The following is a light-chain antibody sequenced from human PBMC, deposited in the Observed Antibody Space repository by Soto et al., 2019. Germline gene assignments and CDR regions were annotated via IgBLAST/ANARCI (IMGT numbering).Light chain of an antibody. CDR2: GAS. CDR1: QSVSNN. Sequence: EIVMTQSPATLSVSPGERATLSCRASQSVSNNLAWYQQKPGQAPRLLIYGASTRATGIPARLSGSGSGTEFTLTISSVQSEEFAVYYCQQYNNWYITFGQGTRLEIK. V-gene: IGKV3-15*01. J-gene: IGKJ5*01. CDR3: QQYNNWYIT.